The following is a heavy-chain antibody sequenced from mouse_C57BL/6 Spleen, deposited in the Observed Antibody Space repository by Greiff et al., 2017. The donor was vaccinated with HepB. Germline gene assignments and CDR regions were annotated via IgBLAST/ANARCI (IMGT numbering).Heavy chain of an antibody. CDR3: ARDGPVEGPWFAY. V-gene: IGHV1-81*01. J-gene: IGHJ3*01. CDR1: GYTFTSYG. CDR2: IYPRSGNT. Sequence: VKLVESGAELARPGASVKLSCKASGYTFTSYGISWVKQRTGQGLEWIGEIYPRSGNTYYNEKFKGKATLTADKSSSTAYMELRSLTSEDSAVYFCARDGPVEGPWFAYWGQGTLVTVSA. D-gene: IGHD1-1*01.